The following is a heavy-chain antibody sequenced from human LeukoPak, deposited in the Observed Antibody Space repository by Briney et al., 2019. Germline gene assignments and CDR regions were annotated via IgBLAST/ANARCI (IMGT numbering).Heavy chain of an antibody. J-gene: IGHJ4*02. CDR1: GFTFSNYD. D-gene: IGHD3-16*01. Sequence: GGSLRLSCAASGFTFSNYDMSWVRQAPGKGLEWVSAISGSGHSTYYADSVKGRFTISRDNSKNTLYLQMNSLRAEDTALYYCATGEHYFDFWGQGTLVTVSS. CDR2: ISGSGHST. V-gene: IGHV3-23*01. CDR3: ATGEHYFDF.